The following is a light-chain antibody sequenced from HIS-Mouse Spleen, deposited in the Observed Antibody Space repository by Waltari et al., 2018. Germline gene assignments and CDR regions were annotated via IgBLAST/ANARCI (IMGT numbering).Light chain of an antibody. CDR1: SSAVGSYNR. V-gene: IGLV2-18*01. Sequence: QSALTQPPSVSGSPGQSVTISCTGTSSAVGSYNRFSVYHQPPGPAPKLMIYEVSTRPSGVPDRFSGSKSGNTASLTISGLQAEDEADYYCSLYTSSSTLVFGGGTKLTVL. CDR2: EVS. CDR3: SLYTSSSTLV. J-gene: IGLJ2*01.